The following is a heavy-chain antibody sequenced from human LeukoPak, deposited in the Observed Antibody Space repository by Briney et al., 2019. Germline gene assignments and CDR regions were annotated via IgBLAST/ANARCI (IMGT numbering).Heavy chain of an antibody. Sequence: ASVKVSCKASGYTFTGYYMHWVRQAPGQGLEWMGWINPNSGGTNYAQKFQGRVTMTRDTSISTAYMELSRLRSDDPAVYYCAAYYYGSGAAAQPLDYWGQGTLVTVSS. CDR2: INPNSGGT. D-gene: IGHD3-10*01. CDR3: AAYYYGSGAAAQPLDY. V-gene: IGHV1-2*02. CDR1: GYTFTGYY. J-gene: IGHJ4*02.